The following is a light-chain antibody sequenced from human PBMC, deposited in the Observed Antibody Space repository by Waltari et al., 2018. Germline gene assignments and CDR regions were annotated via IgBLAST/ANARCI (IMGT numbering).Light chain of an antibody. J-gene: IGKJ5*01. CDR3: QHYGGSPPIT. CDR2: GAS. CDR1: QSISSSY. V-gene: IGKV3-20*01. Sequence: EIVFTQSPGTLSWSPGERATHSSRASQSISSSYLAWFQQKLGQAPRLLIYGASSRAPGIPDRFSGSGSGTDFTLTISRLEPEDFAVYYCQHYGGSPPITFGQGTRLE.